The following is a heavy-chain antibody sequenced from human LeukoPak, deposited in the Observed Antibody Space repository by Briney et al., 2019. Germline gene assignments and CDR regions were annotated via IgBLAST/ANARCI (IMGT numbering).Heavy chain of an antibody. CDR2: ISSSGSTI. Sequence: GGSLRLSCAASGFTFSTYSMNWVRQAPGKRLEWVSYISSSGSTIYYADSVKGRFTISRDNAKNTLYLQMNSLRAEDTAVYYCAKGLYSSGWYRGFDYWGQGTLVTVSS. V-gene: IGHV3-48*04. J-gene: IGHJ4*02. CDR3: AKGLYSSGWYRGFDY. D-gene: IGHD6-19*01. CDR1: GFTFSTYS.